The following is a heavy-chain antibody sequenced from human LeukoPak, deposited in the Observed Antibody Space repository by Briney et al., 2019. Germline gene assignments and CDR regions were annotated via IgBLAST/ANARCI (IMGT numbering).Heavy chain of an antibody. Sequence: GGSLRLSCAASGFTFYSYWMRWVRHAPGKGLVWVSRINSDGSSTIYADSVKRSFTISRDNAKNTLYLQMNSPRAEDTSVYYCARWGQEDIVGVPAAIRFDPWGQGTLVTVSS. J-gene: IGHJ5*02. CDR2: INSDGSST. CDR1: GFTFYSYW. D-gene: IGHD2-2*02. V-gene: IGHV3-74*01. CDR3: ARWGQEDIVGVPAAIRFDP.